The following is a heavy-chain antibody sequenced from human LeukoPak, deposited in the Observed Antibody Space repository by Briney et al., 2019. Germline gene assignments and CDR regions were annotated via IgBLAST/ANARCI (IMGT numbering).Heavy chain of an antibody. CDR1: GYTFTSYD. V-gene: IGHV1-8*01. D-gene: IGHD6-6*01. CDR2: MNPNSGNT. J-gene: IGHJ4*02. CDR3: ATIAGRRYYFDY. Sequence: ASVKVSCKASGYTFTSYDINWVRQATGQGLEWMGWMNPNSGNTGYAQKFQGRVTMTRNTSVSTAYMELSSLRSEDTAVYYCATIAGRRYYFDYWGQGTLVTVSP.